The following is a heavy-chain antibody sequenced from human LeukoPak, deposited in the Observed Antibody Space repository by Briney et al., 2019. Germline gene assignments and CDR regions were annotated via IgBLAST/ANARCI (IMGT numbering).Heavy chain of an antibody. V-gene: IGHV3-53*04. Sequence: GGSLRLSCAASGFTLSSNYMSWVRQAPGKGLEWASVIYSGGSTYYADSVKGRFTISRHNSKNTLYLQMNSLRAEDTAVYYCARDRWPPLRGLYYYGMDVWGQGTTVTVSS. CDR1: GFTLSSNY. CDR3: ARDRWPPLRGLYYYGMDV. J-gene: IGHJ6*02. CDR2: IYSGGST. D-gene: IGHD3-10*01.